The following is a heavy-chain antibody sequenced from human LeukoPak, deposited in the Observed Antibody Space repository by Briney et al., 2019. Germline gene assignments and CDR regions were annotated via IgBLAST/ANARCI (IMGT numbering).Heavy chain of an antibody. Sequence: SETLSLTCTVSGGSISSGDYYWSWIRQPPGKGLEWIGYIYYSGSTYYNPSLKSRVTISVDTSKNQFSLTLSSVTAADTAVYYCAENQLLSVAGFAPGGKEPLFPVSS. CDR2: IYYSGST. J-gene: IGHJ5*02. D-gene: IGHD2-2*01. CDR3: AENQLLSVAGFAP. V-gene: IGHV4-30-4*08. CDR1: GGSISSGDYY.